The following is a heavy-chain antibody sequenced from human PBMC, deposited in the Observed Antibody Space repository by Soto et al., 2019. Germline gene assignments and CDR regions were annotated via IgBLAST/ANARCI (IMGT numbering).Heavy chain of an antibody. CDR1: GGTFSSYA. V-gene: IGHV1-69*13. Sequence: GASVKVSCKASGGTFSSYAISWVRQAPGQGLEWMGGIIPIFGTANYAQKFQGRVTITADESTSTAYMELSSLRSEDTAVYYCARYRDFGVVIIDYWGQATLVTVSS. CDR3: ARYRDFGVVIIDY. CDR2: IIPIFGTA. D-gene: IGHD3-3*01. J-gene: IGHJ4*02.